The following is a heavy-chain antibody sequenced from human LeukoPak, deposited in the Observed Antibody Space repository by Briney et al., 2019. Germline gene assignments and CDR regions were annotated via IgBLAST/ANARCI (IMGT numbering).Heavy chain of an antibody. D-gene: IGHD3-9*01. J-gene: IGHJ4*02. V-gene: IGHV3-21*04. CDR1: GFTFSSYS. Sequence: GGSLRLSCAASGFTFSSYSMNWVRQAPGKGLEWVSSISSSSSYIYYADSVKGRFTISRDNAKNSLYLQMNSLRAEDTALYHCARDTPRWDYDILTGYSHPILWGQGTLVTVSS. CDR3: ARDTPRWDYDILTGYSHPIL. CDR2: ISSSSSYI.